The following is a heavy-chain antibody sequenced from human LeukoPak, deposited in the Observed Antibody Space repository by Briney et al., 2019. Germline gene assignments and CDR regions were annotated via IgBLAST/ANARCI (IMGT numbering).Heavy chain of an antibody. V-gene: IGHV6-1*01. Sequence: SQTLSLTCAISGDSVSSNSAAWNWIRQSPSRGLEWLGRTYYRSKWYNDYAVSVKSRITINPDTSKNQFSLQLNSVTPEDTAVYYCARGRVLIWFGESSDYYFDYWGQGTLVTVSS. CDR3: ARGRVLIWFGESSDYYFDY. CDR2: TYYRSKWYN. CDR1: GDSVSSNSAA. D-gene: IGHD3-10*01. J-gene: IGHJ4*02.